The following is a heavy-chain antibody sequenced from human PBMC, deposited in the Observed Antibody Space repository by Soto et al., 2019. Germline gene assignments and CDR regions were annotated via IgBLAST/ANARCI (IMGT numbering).Heavy chain of an antibody. CDR2: IDPSDSYT. CDR1: GYSFTSYW. D-gene: IGHD6-13*01. Sequence: GESMKNSCKGAGYSFTSYWISWVRQMPGKGLEWMGRIDPSDSYTNYSPSFQGHVTISADKSISTAYLQWSSLKASDTAMYYCARQGLAAVNYYYGMDVWVQGTTVTVSS. V-gene: IGHV5-10-1*01. CDR3: ARQGLAAVNYYYGMDV. J-gene: IGHJ6*02.